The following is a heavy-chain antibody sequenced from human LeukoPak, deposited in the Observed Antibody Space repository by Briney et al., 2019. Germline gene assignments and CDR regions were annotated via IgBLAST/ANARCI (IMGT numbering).Heavy chain of an antibody. CDR3: ARGRAYYYGSGPSYYGMDV. V-gene: IGHV4-34*01. CDR2: INHSGST. J-gene: IGHJ6*04. D-gene: IGHD3-10*01. CDR1: GGSFSGYY. Sequence: SETLSLICAVYGGSFSGYYWSWIRQPPGKGLEWIGEINHSGSTNYNPSLKSRVTIPVDTSKNQFSLKLSSVTAADTAVYYCARGRAYYYGSGPSYYGMDVWGKGTTVTVSS.